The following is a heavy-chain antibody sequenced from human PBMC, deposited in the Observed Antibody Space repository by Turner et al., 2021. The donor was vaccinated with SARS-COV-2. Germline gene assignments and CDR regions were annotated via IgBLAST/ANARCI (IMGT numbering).Heavy chain of an antibody. Sequence: QVHLVESGGGVVQPGRSLRLSCAASGFTFSSYGMHWVRQAPGKGLEWVAVISYDGSNKYYADSVKGRFTISRDNSKNTLYLQMNSLRAEDTAVYYCAKDTTIVVVVAATLDYWGQGTLVTVSS. J-gene: IGHJ4*02. CDR2: ISYDGSNK. CDR1: GFTFSSYG. V-gene: IGHV3-30*18. D-gene: IGHD2-15*01. CDR3: AKDTTIVVVVAATLDY.